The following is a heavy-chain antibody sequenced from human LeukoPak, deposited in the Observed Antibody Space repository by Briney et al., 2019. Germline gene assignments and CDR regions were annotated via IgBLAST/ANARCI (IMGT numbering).Heavy chain of an antibody. CDR1: GYTFTSYD. CDR2: MNPNSGST. Sequence: ASVKVSCKASGYTFTSYDINWVRQATGQGLEWMGWMNPNSGSTGYAQKFQGRVTMTRNASISTAYMELSSLRSEDTAVYYCARGRLEWLSPEYNWFDPWGQGTLVTVSS. J-gene: IGHJ5*02. CDR3: ARGRLEWLSPEYNWFDP. V-gene: IGHV1-8*01. D-gene: IGHD3-3*01.